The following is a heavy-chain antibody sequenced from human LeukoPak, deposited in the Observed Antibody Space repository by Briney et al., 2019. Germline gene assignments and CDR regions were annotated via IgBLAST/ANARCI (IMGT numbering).Heavy chain of an antibody. CDR1: GFTFSSYA. D-gene: IGHD3-22*01. CDR2: ISGSGGST. J-gene: IGHJ4*02. V-gene: IGHV3-23*01. Sequence: GGSLRLSCAASGFTFSSYALSWVRQAPGKGLEWVSAISGSGGSTYYADSVKGRFTISRDNSKNTLYLQMNSLRAEDTAVYYCAKEYYDSSGYQLYDYWGQGTLVTVSS. CDR3: AKEYYDSSGYQLYDY.